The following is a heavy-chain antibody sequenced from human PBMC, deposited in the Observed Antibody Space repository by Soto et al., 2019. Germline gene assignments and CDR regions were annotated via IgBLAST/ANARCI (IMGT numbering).Heavy chain of an antibody. CDR1: GFTFSSYG. CDR2: IWYDGSNK. J-gene: IGHJ6*04. CDR3: ARDQPRYFDWSDV. Sequence: GGSLRLSCAASGFTFSSYGMHWVRQAPGKGLEWVAVIWYDGSNKYYADSVKGRFTISRDNSKNTLYLQMNSLRAEDTAVYYCARDQPRYFDWSDVWGKGTTVTVSS. V-gene: IGHV3-33*01. D-gene: IGHD3-9*01.